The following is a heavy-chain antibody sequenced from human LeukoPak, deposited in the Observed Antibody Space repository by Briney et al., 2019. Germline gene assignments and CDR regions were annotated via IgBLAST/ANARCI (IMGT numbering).Heavy chain of an antibody. D-gene: IGHD2-21*02. CDR3: ASLAVVTGGN. CDR1: GFTFSSYD. Sequence: PGGSLRLSCAASGFTFSSYDMHWVRQAPGKGLEWVAVISFDGSNKYCADSVKGRFTISRDDSKNTLYLQMNSLRAEDTAVYYCASLAVVTGGNWGQGTLVTVSS. J-gene: IGHJ4*02. V-gene: IGHV3-33*01. CDR2: ISFDGSNK.